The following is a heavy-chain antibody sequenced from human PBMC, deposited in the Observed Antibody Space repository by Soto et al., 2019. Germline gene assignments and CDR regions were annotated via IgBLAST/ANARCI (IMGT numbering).Heavy chain of an antibody. Sequence: QVQLVQSGAEVKKPGASVRVSCEASGYTFTRYAIHWVRQAPGQRLEWMGWVNAGSGETHYSEKFQGRVTITRDTSATTADLELSSLRSEDTAVYYCARDCGSPNCHYALPNFDYWGQGTLVTVSS. V-gene: IGHV1-3*01. CDR1: GYTFTRYA. D-gene: IGHD2-2*01. J-gene: IGHJ4*02. CDR3: ARDCGSPNCHYALPNFDY. CDR2: VNAGSGET.